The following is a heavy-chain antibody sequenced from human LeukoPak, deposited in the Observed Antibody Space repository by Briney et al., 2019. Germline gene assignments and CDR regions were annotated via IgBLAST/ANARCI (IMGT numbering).Heavy chain of an antibody. CDR2: IYSGGST. Sequence: GGSLRLSCAASGFTVSSNYMSWVCQAPGKGLEWISVIYSGGSTYYADSVKGRFTISRDNSKNTLYLQMNSLRAEDTAVYYCARGSIVGATTNDYWGQGTLVTVSS. V-gene: IGHV3-66*02. J-gene: IGHJ4*02. D-gene: IGHD1-26*01. CDR1: GFTVSSNY. CDR3: ARGSIVGATTNDY.